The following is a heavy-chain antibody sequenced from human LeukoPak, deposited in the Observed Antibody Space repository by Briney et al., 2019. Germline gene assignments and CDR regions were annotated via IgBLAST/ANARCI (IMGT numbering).Heavy chain of an antibody. D-gene: IGHD6-13*01. CDR2: IRYDGSNK. CDR1: GFTFSSYG. J-gene: IGHJ4*02. Sequence: GGSLRLSCAASGFTFSSYGMHWVRQAPGKGREWVAFIRYDGSNKYYADSVKGRFTISRDNSKNTLYLQMNSLRAEDTAVYYCARLTYSSSWPFFDYWGQGTLVTVSS. V-gene: IGHV3-30*02. CDR3: ARLTYSSSWPFFDY.